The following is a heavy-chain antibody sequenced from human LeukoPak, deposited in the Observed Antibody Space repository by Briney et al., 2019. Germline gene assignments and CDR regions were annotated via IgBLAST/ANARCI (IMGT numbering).Heavy chain of an antibody. J-gene: IGHJ1*01. D-gene: IGHD4-17*01. V-gene: IGHV1-2*06. CDR1: GYTFTGYY. CDR2: IIPNSGGT. Sequence: ASVKVSCKATGYTFTGYYMHWVRQAPGQALEWMGRIIPNSGGTNYAQKFQGTVTITTDESTSTAYMELSSLRSEDTAVYYCARGLYGGYGDLSAEYFQHWGQGTLVTVSS. CDR3: ARGLYGGYGDLSAEYFQH.